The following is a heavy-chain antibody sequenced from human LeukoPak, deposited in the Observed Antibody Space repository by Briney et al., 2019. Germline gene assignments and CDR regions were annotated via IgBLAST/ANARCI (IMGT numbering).Heavy chain of an antibody. CDR1: GGSISSYY. CDR2: INTSGST. CDR3: ARCGYSYGYPYYYMDV. J-gene: IGHJ6*03. Sequence: SETLSLTCTVSGGSISSYYWTWIRQPAGKGLEWIGRINTSGSTNYNPSLKSRVTMSVDSSKNQFSLKLSSVTAADTAVYYCARCGYSYGYPYYYMDVWGKGTTVTVSS. V-gene: IGHV4-4*07. D-gene: IGHD5-18*01.